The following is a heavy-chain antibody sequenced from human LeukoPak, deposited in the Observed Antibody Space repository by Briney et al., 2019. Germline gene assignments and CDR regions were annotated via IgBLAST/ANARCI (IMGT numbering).Heavy chain of an antibody. V-gene: IGHV3-7*01. D-gene: IGHD3-3*01. CDR2: IKQDGSEK. Sequence: GGSLRLSCAASGFTFSSYWMSWVRQAPGKGLEWVANIKQDGSEKYYVDSVKGRFTISRDNAKNSPYLQMNSLRAEDTAVYYCAREASVRFLEWLLPNWFDPWGQGTLVTVSS. CDR3: AREASVRFLEWLLPNWFDP. J-gene: IGHJ5*02. CDR1: GFTFSSYW.